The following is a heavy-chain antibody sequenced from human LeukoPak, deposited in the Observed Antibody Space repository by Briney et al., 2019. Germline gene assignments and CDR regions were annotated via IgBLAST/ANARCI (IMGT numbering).Heavy chain of an antibody. CDR3: ARATPYYGDRTPGAFHI. Sequence: ASVKVSCKVSGYTLTELSMHWVRQAPGKGLEWMGGFDPEDGETIYAQKFQGRVTMTEDTSTDTAYMELSSLRSEDTAMYYCARATPYYGDRTPGAFHIWGQGTMVTVSS. D-gene: IGHD4-17*01. CDR2: FDPEDGET. V-gene: IGHV1-24*01. CDR1: GYTLTELS. J-gene: IGHJ3*02.